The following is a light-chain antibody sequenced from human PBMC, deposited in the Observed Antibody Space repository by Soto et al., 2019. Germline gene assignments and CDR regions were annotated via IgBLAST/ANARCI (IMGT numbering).Light chain of an antibody. CDR2: EVS. CDR1: SSDVGAYGY. J-gene: IGLJ2*01. CDR3: SSYTTSSTVV. V-gene: IGLV2-14*01. Sequence: QSALTQPASMSGSPGQSITISCTGTSSDVGAYGYVSWYQQHPGKAPKLMIYEVSYRPSGVSNRFSGSKSGNAASLTISGLQAEDEADYYCSSYTTSSTVVFGGGTQLTVL.